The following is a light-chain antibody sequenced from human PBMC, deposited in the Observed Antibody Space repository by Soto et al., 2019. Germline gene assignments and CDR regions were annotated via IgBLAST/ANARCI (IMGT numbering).Light chain of an antibody. CDR2: GNN. V-gene: IGLV1-40*01. CDR3: QSYDSSLSGWV. CDR1: SSNIGAGYD. Sequence: QSVLTQPPSVSGAPGQRVTISCTGSSSNIGAGYDVHWYQQLPGPAPKLLIYGNNNRPSGVPDRFSGSKSATSDSLAITGLQAEDEADYYCQSYDSSLSGWVFGGGTKLTVL. J-gene: IGLJ3*02.